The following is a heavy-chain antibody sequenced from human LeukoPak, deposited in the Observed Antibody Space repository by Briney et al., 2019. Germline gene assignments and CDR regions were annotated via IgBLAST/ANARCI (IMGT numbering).Heavy chain of an antibody. CDR3: ARDGGYDYSLCLY. V-gene: IGHV1-18*01. J-gene: IGHJ4*02. CDR2: ISAYNGIT. D-gene: IGHD5-12*01. Sequence: ASVKVSCNPSGYTFTSYGISWVRQAPGQGLEWMGWISAYNGITDYAQNLQGRVTMTTDTSTSTAYMELRSLRFDDTAVYYCARDGGYDYSLCLYWGQGTLVTVSS. CDR1: GYTFTSYG.